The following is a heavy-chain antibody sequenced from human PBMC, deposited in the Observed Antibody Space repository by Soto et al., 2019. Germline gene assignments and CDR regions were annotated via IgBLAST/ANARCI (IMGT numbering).Heavy chain of an antibody. CDR3: ATERWYGDYYNWFDP. CDR2: ISGSGGST. CDR1: GFTFSSYA. D-gene: IGHD4-17*01. Sequence: PGGSLRLSCAASGFTFSSYAMSWVRQAPGKGLEWVSAISGSGGSTYYADSVKGRFTISRDNSKNTLYLQMNSLRAEDTAVYYCATERWYGDYYNWFDPWGQGTLVTVSS. V-gene: IGHV3-23*01. J-gene: IGHJ5*02.